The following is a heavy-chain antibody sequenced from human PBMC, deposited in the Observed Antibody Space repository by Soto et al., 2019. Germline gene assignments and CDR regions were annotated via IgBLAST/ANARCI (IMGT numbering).Heavy chain of an antibody. Sequence: ASVKVSCKASGYTFTSYAMHWVRQAPGQRLEWMGWINAGNGNTKYSQKFQGRVTITRDTSASTAYMELSSLRSEDTAVYYCARVGTDTIFGVVIQYWYFDLWGRGTLVTVSS. D-gene: IGHD3-3*01. CDR1: GYTFTSYA. CDR3: ARVGTDTIFGVVIQYWYFDL. V-gene: IGHV1-3*01. CDR2: INAGNGNT. J-gene: IGHJ2*01.